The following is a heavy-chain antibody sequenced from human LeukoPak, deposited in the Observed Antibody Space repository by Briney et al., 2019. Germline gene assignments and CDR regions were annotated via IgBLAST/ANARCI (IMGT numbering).Heavy chain of an antibody. CDR3: ASNTVDTANFDY. Sequence: SETLSLTCTVSGGSISTSNYYWGWIRQPPGKGLEWIGSIYHSGSTYYNPSLKSRVTISVDTSKNQFSLKLSSVTAADTAVYYCASNTVDTANFDYWGQGTLVTVSS. V-gene: IGHV4-39*07. D-gene: IGHD5-18*01. J-gene: IGHJ4*02. CDR2: IYHSGST. CDR1: GGSISTSNYY.